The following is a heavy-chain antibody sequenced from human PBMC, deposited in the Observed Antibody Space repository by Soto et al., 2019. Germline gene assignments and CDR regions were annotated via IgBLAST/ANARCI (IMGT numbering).Heavy chain of an antibody. D-gene: IGHD6-13*01. J-gene: IGHJ4*02. CDR3: ARDRGAAAGHSDY. CDR1: GFTFSNYA. CDR2: ISYDGSNK. Sequence: QVQLVESGGGVVQPGRSLRLSCAASGFTFSNYAIHWVRQAPGKGLEWVTVISYDGSNKYYADSVKSRFTISRDNSKNTLYLPMNSLRPKDTAVYYFARDRGAAAGHSDYWGQGTLVTVSS. V-gene: IGHV3-30-3*01.